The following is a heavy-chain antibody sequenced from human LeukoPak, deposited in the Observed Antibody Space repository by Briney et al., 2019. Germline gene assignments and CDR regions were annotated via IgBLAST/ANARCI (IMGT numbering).Heavy chain of an antibody. Sequence: SETLSLTCTVSGGSISSGSYYWSWIRQPAGKGLEWIGRIYTSGSTNYNPSLKSRVTISVDTSKNQFSLKLSSVTAADTAVYYCARDCGSGYHTGFDAFDIWGQGTMVTVSS. J-gene: IGHJ3*02. CDR3: ARDCGSGYHTGFDAFDI. V-gene: IGHV4-61*02. D-gene: IGHD3-22*01. CDR1: GGSISSGSYY. CDR2: IYTSGST.